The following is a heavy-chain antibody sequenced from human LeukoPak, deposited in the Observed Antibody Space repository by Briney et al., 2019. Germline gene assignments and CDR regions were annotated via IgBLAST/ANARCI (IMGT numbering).Heavy chain of an antibody. CDR3: ASASRQLWLRSRAFDI. J-gene: IGHJ3*02. CDR2: IFHSGST. CDR1: GYSISSGYY. V-gene: IGHV4-38-2*02. Sequence: NTSETLSLTCTVSGYSISSGYYWGWIRQPPGKGLEWIGSIFHSGSTYYNPPLKSRVTISVDTSKNQFSLKLSSVTAADTAVYYCASASRQLWLRSRAFDIWGQGTMVTVSS. D-gene: IGHD5-18*01.